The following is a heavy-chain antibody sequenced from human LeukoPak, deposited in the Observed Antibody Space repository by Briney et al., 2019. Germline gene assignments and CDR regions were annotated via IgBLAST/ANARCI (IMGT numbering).Heavy chain of an antibody. CDR2: IYYSGST. J-gene: IGHJ4*02. CDR1: GGSISSGDYY. Sequence: SETLSLTCTVSGGSISSGDYYWSWIRQPPGKGLEWIGYIYYSGSTYYNPSLKSRVTISVDTSKNQFSLKLSSVTAADTAVYYCARGPLKKLLNYWGQGTLVTVSS. CDR3: ARGPLKKLLNY. V-gene: IGHV4-30-4*08. D-gene: IGHD2-15*01.